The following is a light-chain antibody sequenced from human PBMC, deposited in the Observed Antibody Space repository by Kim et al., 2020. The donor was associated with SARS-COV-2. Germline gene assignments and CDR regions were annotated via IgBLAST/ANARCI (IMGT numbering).Light chain of an antibody. Sequence: SPGESAPLSCRASHSVSSKLAWYQQKPGQAPRLLIHGASIRATGIPARFSGSGSGTEFTLTISSLQSEDFAVYYCQEYNNWPALTFGGGTKVDIK. CDR3: QEYNNWPALT. V-gene: IGKV3D-15*01. CDR2: GAS. J-gene: IGKJ4*01. CDR1: HSVSSK.